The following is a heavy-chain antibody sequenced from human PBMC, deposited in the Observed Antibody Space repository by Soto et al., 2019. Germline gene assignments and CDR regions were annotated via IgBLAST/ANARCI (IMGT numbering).Heavy chain of an antibody. V-gene: IGHV3-21*06. CDR3: AKGRTGQ. J-gene: IGHJ4*02. CDR2: ISSSSSYI. CDR1: GFTFSRYS. D-gene: IGHD1-1*01. Sequence: GGSLRLSCAASGFTFSRYSMNGVRQAPGKGLEWVSSISSSSSYIYYADSVKGRFTISRDSVKNSVYLQMNSLRAEDTAVYYCAKGRTGQWGQGTLVTVSS.